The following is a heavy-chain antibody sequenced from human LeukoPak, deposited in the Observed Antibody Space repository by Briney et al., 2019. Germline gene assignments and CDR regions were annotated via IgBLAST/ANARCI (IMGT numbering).Heavy chain of an antibody. CDR3: ARQGAAGKYYYYYMDV. CDR1: GYNFPIYW. D-gene: IGHD6-13*01. V-gene: IGHV5-51*01. CDR2: IYPDDSNT. Sequence: GESLKISCQGSGYNFPIYWIGWVRQMPGQGLEWMGIIYPDDSNTIYGPSFQGQVTISADKSINTAYLEWSSLKASDTAIYYCARQGAAGKYYYYYMDVWGKGTTVAVSS. J-gene: IGHJ6*03.